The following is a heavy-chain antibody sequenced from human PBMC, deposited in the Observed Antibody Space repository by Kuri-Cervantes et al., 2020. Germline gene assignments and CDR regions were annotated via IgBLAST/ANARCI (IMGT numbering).Heavy chain of an antibody. Sequence: GGSLRLSCAASGFTFSSYAMHWVRQAPGKGLEWVAVISYDGSNKYYADSVKGRFTISRDNSKNTLYLQMDSLRAEDTAVYYCARGGYYYDSSGLDYWGQGTLVTVSS. CDR1: GFTFSSYA. CDR2: ISYDGSNK. CDR3: ARGGYYYDSSGLDY. D-gene: IGHD3-22*01. V-gene: IGHV3-30-3*01. J-gene: IGHJ4*02.